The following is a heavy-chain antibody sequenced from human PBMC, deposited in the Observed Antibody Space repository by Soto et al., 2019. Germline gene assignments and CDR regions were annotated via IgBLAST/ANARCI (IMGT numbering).Heavy chain of an antibody. J-gene: IGHJ4*01. CDR2: ISAYNSNT. V-gene: IGHV1-18*01. CDR3: ARGPKILTHQLVLWFSPVPDDY. D-gene: IGHD6-13*01. Sequence: ASLKVSCKSSGYTFTNYVSSWVRQAPGQGLEWMGWISAYNSNTNYAQKLQGRVTMTTDTSTSTAYMELRSLRSDDTAVYYCARGPKILTHQLVLWFSPVPDDYWG. CDR1: GYTFTNYV.